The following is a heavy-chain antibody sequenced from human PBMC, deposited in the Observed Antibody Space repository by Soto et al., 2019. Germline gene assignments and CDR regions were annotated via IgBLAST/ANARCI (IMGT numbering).Heavy chain of an antibody. J-gene: IGHJ4*02. CDR3: ARDPPPVAY. Sequence: QVQLVQSGAEVKNPGASVKVSCKASGYTFTNYAISWVRQAPGQGLEWMGWISAYNGNTNYAQKLQVRVTMTADTSTSTAYMELRSLRSDATAVYYRARDPPPVAYWGQGTLVSVSS. CDR2: ISAYNGNT. CDR1: GYTFTNYA. V-gene: IGHV1-18*01.